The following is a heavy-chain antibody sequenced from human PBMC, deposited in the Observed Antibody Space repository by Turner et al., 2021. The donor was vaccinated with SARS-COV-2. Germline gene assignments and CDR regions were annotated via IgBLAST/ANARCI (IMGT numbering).Heavy chain of an antibody. D-gene: IGHD6-13*01. CDR1: GGSISSSSYY. V-gene: IGHV4-39*01. CDR2: IYYSGST. Sequence: QLQLQESGPGLVKPSETLSLTCTVSGGSISSSSYYWGWIRQPPGKGLEWIGIIYYSGSTYYNPSLKSRVTISVDTSKNQFSLKLSSVTAADTAVYYCATSTVAGTELNYYGMDVWGQGTTVTVSS. CDR3: ATSTVAGTELNYYGMDV. J-gene: IGHJ6*02.